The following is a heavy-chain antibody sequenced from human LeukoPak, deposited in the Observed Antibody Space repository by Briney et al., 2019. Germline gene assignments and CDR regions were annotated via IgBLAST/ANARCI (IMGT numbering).Heavy chain of an antibody. CDR3: ARDPGSGYYVFDY. Sequence: PGGSLRLSCAASGFTFSSYAMHWVRQAPGKGLEWVAVISYDGSNKYYADSVKGRFTISRDNSKNTLYLQMNSLRAEDTAVYYCARDPGSGYYVFDYWGQGTLVTVSS. V-gene: IGHV3-30-3*01. J-gene: IGHJ4*02. D-gene: IGHD3-3*01. CDR1: GFTFSSYA. CDR2: ISYDGSNK.